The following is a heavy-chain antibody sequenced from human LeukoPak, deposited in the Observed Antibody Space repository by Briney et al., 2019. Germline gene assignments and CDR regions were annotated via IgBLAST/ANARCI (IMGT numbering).Heavy chain of an antibody. Sequence: PGGSLRLSCAASGFTFSSYEMNWVRQAPGKGLEWVSYISSSGSTIYYADSVKGRFTISRDNAKNSLYLQMNSLRAEDTAVYYCARDVWDPIAYYGTDVWGQGTTVTVSS. CDR1: GFTFSSYE. J-gene: IGHJ6*02. CDR2: ISSSGSTI. V-gene: IGHV3-48*03. D-gene: IGHD2-8*01. CDR3: ARDVWDPIAYYGTDV.